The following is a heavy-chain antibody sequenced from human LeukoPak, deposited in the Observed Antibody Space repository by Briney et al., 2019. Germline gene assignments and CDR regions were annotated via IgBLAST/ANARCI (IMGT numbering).Heavy chain of an antibody. CDR2: IKQDGSER. V-gene: IGHV3-7*01. Sequence: PGGSLRLSCAASGFTFTKYWMTWVRQAPGKGLEWVANIKQDGSERNYVDTVKGRFTISRDNAKNSLYLQMNSLRAEDTAVYYCARDNWGYSGSYYFDYWGQGTLVTVSS. CDR1: GFTFTKYW. J-gene: IGHJ4*02. D-gene: IGHD1-26*01. CDR3: ARDNWGYSGSYYFDY.